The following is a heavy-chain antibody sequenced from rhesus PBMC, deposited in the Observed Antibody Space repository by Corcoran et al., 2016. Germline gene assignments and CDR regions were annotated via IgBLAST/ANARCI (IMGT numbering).Heavy chain of an antibody. CDR1: GYTFTDSY. V-gene: IGHV1-111*02. Sequence: EVQLVQSGAEVKKPGASVKIFCQASGYTFTDSYLHWVRPAPGQGLEWVGRVDPEDGEAIHAQKFQDRVTITADTSTDTAYMELSSLRSEDTAVYYCATQRGELTAPYLDVWGRGVLVTVSS. CDR2: VDPEDGEA. D-gene: IGHD2-15*01. CDR3: ATQRGELTAPYLDV. J-gene: IGHJ5-2*02.